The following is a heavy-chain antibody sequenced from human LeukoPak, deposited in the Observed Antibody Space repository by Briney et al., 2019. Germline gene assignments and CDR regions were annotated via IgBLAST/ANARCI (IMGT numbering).Heavy chain of an antibody. CDR3: ARGYCSGGSCHNWFDP. Sequence: RGSSVKVSCKASGGTFSSYAISWVRQAPGQGLEWMGRIIPILGIANYAQKFQGRVTITADKSTSTAYMELSSLRSEDTAVYYCARGYCSGGSCHNWFDPWGQGTLVTVSS. V-gene: IGHV1-69*04. CDR2: IIPILGIA. J-gene: IGHJ5*02. D-gene: IGHD2-15*01. CDR1: GGTFSSYA.